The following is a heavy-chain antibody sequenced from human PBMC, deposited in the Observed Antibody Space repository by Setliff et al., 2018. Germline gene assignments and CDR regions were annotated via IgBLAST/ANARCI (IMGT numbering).Heavy chain of an antibody. V-gene: IGHV3-21*01. D-gene: IGHD2-15*01. CDR2: TDTSGTYK. Sequence: GGSLSLSCAASGFTFSSYSMNWVRQAPGRGLEWVSATDTSGTYKYYADSVKGRFTISRDNAKNSLYLQMNSLRAEDTAVYYCAREPTTGYLRWSFDYWGQGMLVTVSS. CDR1: GFTFSSYS. CDR3: AREPTTGYLRWSFDY. J-gene: IGHJ4*02.